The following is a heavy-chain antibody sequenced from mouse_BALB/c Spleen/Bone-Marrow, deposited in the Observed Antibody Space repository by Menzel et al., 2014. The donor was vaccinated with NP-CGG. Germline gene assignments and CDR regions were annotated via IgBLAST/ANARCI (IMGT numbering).Heavy chain of an antibody. Sequence: QVQLKQSGAELARPGASVKMSCRASGYTFTTYTMHWVKQRPGQGLKWIGYINPSSGYTYYNQKFKDKATLTVDKSSSAAYLQLSSLTSEDSAVYYCARVYGNCDAMDYWGQGTSVTVSS. CDR1: GYTFTTYT. V-gene: IGHV1-4*01. J-gene: IGHJ4*01. CDR2: INPSSGYT. CDR3: ARVYGNCDAMDY. D-gene: IGHD2-1*01.